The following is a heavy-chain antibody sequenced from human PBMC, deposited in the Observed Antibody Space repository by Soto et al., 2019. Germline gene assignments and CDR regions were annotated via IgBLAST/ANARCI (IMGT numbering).Heavy chain of an antibody. J-gene: IGHJ6*02. V-gene: IGHV4-30-4*01. D-gene: IGHD5-12*01. Sequence: SSETLSLTCTVSGASISSSDYYWTWIRQPPGKGLEWIGYIYYSGTTYYNPSLKSRVSISLDASKNRFSLKLTSVTAADTGVYYCALRFGTAWGQGTTVTVSS. CDR1: GASISSSDYY. CDR3: ALRFGTA. CDR2: IYYSGTT.